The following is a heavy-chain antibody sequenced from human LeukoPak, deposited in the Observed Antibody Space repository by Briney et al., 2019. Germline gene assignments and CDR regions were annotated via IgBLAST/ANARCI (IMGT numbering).Heavy chain of an antibody. V-gene: IGHV3-33*01. CDR2: IWYDGSNK. CDR3: ARGYDGRSYGD. J-gene: IGHJ1*01. D-gene: IGHD4-23*01. CDR1: GFTFSSYG. Sequence: GGSLRLSCAASGFTFSSYGMHWVRQAPGKGLEWVAVIWYDGSNKYYADSVKGRFTISRDNSKNTLYLQMNSLRAEDTAVYYCARGYDGRSYGDWGQGTLVTVSS.